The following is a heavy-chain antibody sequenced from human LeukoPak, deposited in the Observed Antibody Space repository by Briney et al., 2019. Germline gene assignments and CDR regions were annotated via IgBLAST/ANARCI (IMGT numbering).Heavy chain of an antibody. CDR1: GGSISSYY. Sequence: PSQTLSLTCIVPGGSISSYYWSWIRDPPGKGLGRIGYIYYSGSTNYNPSLKSRVTISVDTSKNQFSLKLSSVTAADTAVYYCARDKNYYGMDVWGQGTTVTVSS. CDR2: IYYSGST. CDR3: ARDKNYYGMDV. V-gene: IGHV4-59*01. J-gene: IGHJ6*02.